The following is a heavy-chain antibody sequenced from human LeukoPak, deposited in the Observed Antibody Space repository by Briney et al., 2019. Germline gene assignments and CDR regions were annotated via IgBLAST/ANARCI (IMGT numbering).Heavy chain of an antibody. V-gene: IGHV3-23*01. CDR2: FSATDGSA. Sequence: GGSLRLSCAASGFTFGSYGMSWVRQAPGKGLEWVSAFSATDGSAQYAESVKGRFTISRDNSKNSLYLQPNSLWDDDTAVYYCARARIAAAGTGAFDVWGQGTMVTVSS. CDR1: GFTFGSYG. CDR3: ARARIAAAGTGAFDV. D-gene: IGHD6-13*01. J-gene: IGHJ3*01.